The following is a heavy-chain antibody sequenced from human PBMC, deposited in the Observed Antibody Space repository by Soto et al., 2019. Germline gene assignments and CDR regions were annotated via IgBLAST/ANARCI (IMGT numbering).Heavy chain of an antibody. CDR3: ARPGTGGYSGYDVARTDWFDP. CDR1: GGSISSSNW. CDR2: IYHSGST. D-gene: IGHD5-12*01. J-gene: IGHJ5*02. Sequence: QVQLQESGPGLVKPSGTLSLTCAVSGGSISSSNWWSWVRQPPGKGLEWIGEIYHSGSTNYNPSRKGRVNITVDKCENQCSLKLSAVTAADTAVYYCARPGTGGYSGYDVARTDWFDPWGQGTLVTVSS. V-gene: IGHV4-4*02.